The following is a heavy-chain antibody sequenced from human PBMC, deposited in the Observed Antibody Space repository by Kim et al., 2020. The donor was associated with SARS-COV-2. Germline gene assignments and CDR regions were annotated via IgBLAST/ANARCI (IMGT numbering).Heavy chain of an antibody. CDR3: AKDRWGTTVRGVIFDY. CDR2: ISAGGGST. CDR1: GFTFSSYA. V-gene: IGHV3-23*01. D-gene: IGHD3-10*01. J-gene: IGHJ4*01. Sequence: GGSLRLSCAASGFTFSSYAMSWVRQAPGKGLEWVSAISAGGGSTYYADSMKGRFSISRDNSKNTLHLQMNSLRAEDTAVYYCAKDRWGTTVRGVIFDYWG.